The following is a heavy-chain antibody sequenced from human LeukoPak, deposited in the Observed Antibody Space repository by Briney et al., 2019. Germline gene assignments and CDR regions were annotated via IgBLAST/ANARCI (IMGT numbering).Heavy chain of an antibody. J-gene: IGHJ4*02. Sequence: SETLSLTCTVSGCSISSSVYYWGWIRQPPVKGLEWIGNIYYTVNTYYNPYLNGRVTISVDTSNNQFAQQLSSLTAADTPVDYCSIDILATSIASPYCGGQGTLVTVPS. CDR3: SIDILATSIASPYC. V-gene: IGHV4-39*06. CDR1: GCSISSSVYY. CDR2: IYYTVNT. D-gene: IGHD6-6*01.